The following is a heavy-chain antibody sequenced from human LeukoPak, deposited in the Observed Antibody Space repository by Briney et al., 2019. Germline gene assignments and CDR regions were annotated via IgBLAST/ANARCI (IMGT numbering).Heavy chain of an antibody. J-gene: IGHJ4*02. CDR1: GFTFSSYE. CDR3: ARDLGDDILTGYPR. Sequence: GGSLRLSCAASGFTFSSYEMNWVRQAPGKGLEWVSYISSSGSTIYYADSVKGRFTISRDNAKNTLYLQVNSLRAEDTAVYCCARDLGDDILTGYPRWGQGTLVTVSS. CDR2: ISSSGSTI. D-gene: IGHD3-9*01. V-gene: IGHV3-48*03.